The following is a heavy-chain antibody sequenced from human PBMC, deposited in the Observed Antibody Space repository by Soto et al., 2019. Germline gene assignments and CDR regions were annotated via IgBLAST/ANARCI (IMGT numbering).Heavy chain of an antibody. Sequence: ASVKVSCKASGYTFTSYYMHWVRQAPGQGLEWMGIINPSGGSTSYAQKFQGRVTMTRDTSTSTVYMELSSLRSEDTAVYYCARVPAAYCGGDCYSDYFQHWGQGTLVT. J-gene: IGHJ1*01. CDR2: INPSGGST. V-gene: IGHV1-46*01. CDR1: GYTFTSYY. CDR3: ARVPAAYCGGDCYSDYFQH. D-gene: IGHD2-21*02.